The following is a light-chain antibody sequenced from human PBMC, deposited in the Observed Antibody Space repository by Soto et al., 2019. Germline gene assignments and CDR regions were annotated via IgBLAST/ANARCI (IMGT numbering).Light chain of an antibody. Sequence: QSALTQPASVSGSPGQSITISCTGTSSDVGGYNYVSWYQQHPGKAPKLMIYEVSNRPSGVSNRFSGSKSGNTASLTISGLQAEDEADYYCAARDDSLSGRGVFGGGTKVTVL. CDR2: EVS. CDR1: SSDVGGYNY. J-gene: IGLJ3*02. V-gene: IGLV2-14*01. CDR3: AARDDSLSGRGV.